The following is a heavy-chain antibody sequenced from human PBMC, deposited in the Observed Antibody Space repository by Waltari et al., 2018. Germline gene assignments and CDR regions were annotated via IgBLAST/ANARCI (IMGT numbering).Heavy chain of an antibody. V-gene: IGHV4-38-2*01. CDR1: GFSISRGYY. CDR3: ARGPVFKYYYHAFDI. Sequence: QVQLQESGPGLVKPSETLSLTCAVPGFSISRGYYWGWVRQPPGKGLEWIGSIYESGSTSHNPSLKSRVTISIDTSKNQFSLKLTSVTAADTAMYYCARGPVFKYYYHAFDIWGQGTMVTVSS. J-gene: IGHJ3*02. CDR2: IYESGST. D-gene: IGHD3-22*01.